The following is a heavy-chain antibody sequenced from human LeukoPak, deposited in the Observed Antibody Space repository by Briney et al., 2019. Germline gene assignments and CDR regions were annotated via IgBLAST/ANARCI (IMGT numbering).Heavy chain of an antibody. CDR3: AKINSITLVRGANILLNN. D-gene: IGHD3-10*01. Sequence: GGSLRLSCAASGFTFSSYGINWVRQAPGKGLEWVSSIDGTGRTTDYADSVKGRFTTSRDNSKNAAYLQLASLRADDTAVYYCAKINSITLVRGANILLNNWGQGTLVTVSS. CDR2: IDGTGRTT. V-gene: IGHV3-23*01. CDR1: GFTFSSYG. J-gene: IGHJ4*02.